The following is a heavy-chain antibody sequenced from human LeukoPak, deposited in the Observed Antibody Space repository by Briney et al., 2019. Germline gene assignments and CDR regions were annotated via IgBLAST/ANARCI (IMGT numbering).Heavy chain of an antibody. CDR2: IYYSGST. J-gene: IGHJ5*02. CDR3: ARDWGSGQNWFDP. D-gene: IGHD2-15*01. V-gene: IGHV4-61*01. CDR1: GGSISSGSYY. Sequence: PSQTLSLTCTVSGGSISSGSYYWSWIRQPPGKGLEWIGYIYYSGSTNYNPSLKSRVTISVDTSKNQFSLKLSSVTAADTAVYYCARDWGSGQNWFDPWGQGTLVTVSS.